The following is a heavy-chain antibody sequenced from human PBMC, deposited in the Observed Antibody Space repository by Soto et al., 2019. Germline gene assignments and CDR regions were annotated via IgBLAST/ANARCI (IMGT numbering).Heavy chain of an antibody. CDR2: IVTSSAYT. CDR3: ARLRASGWYMGGYLDS. Sequence: QVQLVESGGGLVKPGGSLRLSCVVSGFTFSDYYMSWLRQAPGKGLEWVSYIVTSSAYTKYADSVKGRVSISRDNAKNSLYLEMNSLRVADTAVYYCARLRASGWYMGGYLDSWGQGTLVTVSS. CDR1: GFTFSDYY. D-gene: IGHD6-13*01. J-gene: IGHJ4*02. V-gene: IGHV3-11*06.